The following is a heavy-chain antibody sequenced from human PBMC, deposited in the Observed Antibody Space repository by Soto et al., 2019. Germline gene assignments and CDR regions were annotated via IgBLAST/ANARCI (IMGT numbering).Heavy chain of an antibody. CDR2: ISGSGGST. Sequence: GGSLRLSCAASGFTFSSYSMNWVRQAPGKGLEWVSSISGSGGSTFYADSVRGRFTISRDNSQNTLYLQMNSLRAEDTAVYYCAITDLTGYYAITNWFDSWGQGTLVTVYS. J-gene: IGHJ5*01. V-gene: IGHV3-23*01. CDR3: AITDLTGYYAITNWFDS. D-gene: IGHD3-9*01. CDR1: GFTFSSYS.